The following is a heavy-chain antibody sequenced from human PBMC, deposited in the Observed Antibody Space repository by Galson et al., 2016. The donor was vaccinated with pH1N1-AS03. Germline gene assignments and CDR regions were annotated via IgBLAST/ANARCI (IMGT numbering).Heavy chain of an antibody. J-gene: IGHJ6*02. CDR2: IIPSLSTP. V-gene: IGHV1-69*13. CDR1: GGDFRSFA. Sequence: SVKVSCKASGGDFRSFAINWMRQAPGQGLGWMGGIIPSLSTPVYAQQFQGRVSITADDSTYTGFMEVNRLTSEDTAVYYCARFDGNFDVWRGRFYYGMGVWGQGTTVKVSS. CDR3: ARFDGNFDVWRGRFYYGMGV. D-gene: IGHD3-3*01.